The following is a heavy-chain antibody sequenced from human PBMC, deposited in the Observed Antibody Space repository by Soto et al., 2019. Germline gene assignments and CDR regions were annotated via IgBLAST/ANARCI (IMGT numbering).Heavy chain of an antibody. CDR3: ARGTLV. CDR2: VSYTGNT. Sequence: QVQLQESGPGLMQPSQTLSLTCTVSGGSIGSGGYWWSWIRQHPGRGLEWIGFVSYTGNTQYNPSLKSRVNISVDTSTKQFSLKLSSVTAADTXVYYCARGTLVWGQGTLVTVSS. CDR1: GGSIGSGGYW. J-gene: IGHJ4*02. V-gene: IGHV4-31*03. D-gene: IGHD2-2*01.